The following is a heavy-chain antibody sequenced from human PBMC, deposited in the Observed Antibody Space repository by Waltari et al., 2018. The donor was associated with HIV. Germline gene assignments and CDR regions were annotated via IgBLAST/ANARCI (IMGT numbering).Heavy chain of an antibody. J-gene: IGHJ4*02. D-gene: IGHD3-9*01. Sequence: QVQLVQSGAEVKKPGASVKVSCKVSGYTLTELSMHWVRQAPGKGLEWMGGFYPEEGETIYAQKFQGRVTMTEDTSTDTAYMELSSLRSEDTAVYYCATATKYYDILTGYPNFDYWGQGTLVTVSS. CDR2: FYPEEGET. V-gene: IGHV1-24*01. CDR1: GYTLTELS. CDR3: ATATKYYDILTGYPNFDY.